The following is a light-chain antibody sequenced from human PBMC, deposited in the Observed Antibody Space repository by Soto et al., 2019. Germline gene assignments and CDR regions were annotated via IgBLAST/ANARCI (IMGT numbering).Light chain of an antibody. CDR3: QQFPDLPT. CDR2: DAS. J-gene: IGKJ4*01. V-gene: IGKV1-33*01. CDR1: QDISNY. Sequence: DIQMTQSPSTLSASVGDRVTITCQATQDISNYLNLFQQKPGKAPKLLIYDASTLETGVPSRFSGSGSGTDFTFTIISLQPEDIATYYCQQFPDLPTFGGGTKVDIK.